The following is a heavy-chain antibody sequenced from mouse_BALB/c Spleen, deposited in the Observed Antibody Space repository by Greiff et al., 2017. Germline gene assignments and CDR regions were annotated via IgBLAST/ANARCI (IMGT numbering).Heavy chain of an antibody. V-gene: IGHV3-8*02. D-gene: IGHD3-2*01. CDR3: ARRLDSSAFDY. Sequence: VQLKQSGPSLVKPSQTLSLTCSVTGDSITSCYWNWIRKFPGNKLEYMGYISYSGSTYYNPSLKSRISITRDTSKNQYYLQLNSVTTEDTATYYCARRLDSSAFDYWGQGTTLTVSS. CDR1: GDSITSCY. CDR2: ISYSGST. J-gene: IGHJ2*01.